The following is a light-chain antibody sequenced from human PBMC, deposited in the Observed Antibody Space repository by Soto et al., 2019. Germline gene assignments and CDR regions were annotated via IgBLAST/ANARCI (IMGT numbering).Light chain of an antibody. J-gene: IGLJ1*01. Sequence: QSVLTQPPSVSEAPGQRVTISCTGSSSNIGAGYEAHWYQQVPGTAPKLLIYENNNRHSGVPDRFSGSRSGTSASLDITGLQAEDEAEYYCQSYDSSLSGYVFGTGTKVTVL. CDR3: QSYDSSLSGYV. V-gene: IGLV1-40*01. CDR1: SSNIGAGYE. CDR2: ENN.